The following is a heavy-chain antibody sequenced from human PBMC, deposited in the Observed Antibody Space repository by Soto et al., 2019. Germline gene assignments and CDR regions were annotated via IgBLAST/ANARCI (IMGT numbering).Heavy chain of an antibody. V-gene: IGHV3-21*01. Sequence: LRLSCAASGFTFSSYSMNWVRQAPGKGLEWVSSISSSSSYIYYADSVKGRFTISRDNAKNSLYLQMNSLRAEDTAVYYCARDRIAARPPYYYGMDVWGQGTTVTVSS. CDR1: GFTFSSYS. D-gene: IGHD6-6*01. CDR2: ISSSSSYI. J-gene: IGHJ6*02. CDR3: ARDRIAARPPYYYGMDV.